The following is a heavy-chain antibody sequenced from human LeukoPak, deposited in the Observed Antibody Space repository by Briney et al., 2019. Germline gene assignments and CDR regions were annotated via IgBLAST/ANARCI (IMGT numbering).Heavy chain of an antibody. CDR3: ARGARGYSSSSFGIFDY. V-gene: IGHV4-59*08. Sequence: SETLSLTCTVSGVSISSYYWSWIRQPPGKGLEWIGYFYYSGSTNYNPSLKSRVIISVDTSKNQFSLKLSSVTAADTAVYYCARGARGYSSSSFGIFDYWGQXTMVXVSS. CDR1: GVSISSYY. J-gene: IGHJ4*02. D-gene: IGHD6-6*01. CDR2: FYYSGST.